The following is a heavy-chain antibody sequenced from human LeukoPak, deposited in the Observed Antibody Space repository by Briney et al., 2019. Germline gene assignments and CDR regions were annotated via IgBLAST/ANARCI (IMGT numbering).Heavy chain of an antibody. Sequence: GASVKVSCKASGGTFTSYAISWVRQAPGQGLEWMGRIIPILGIANYAQKCQGRVTITADKSTSTAYMELSSLRSEDTAVYYCARGKEDYDSSGYYYRHAFDIWGQGTMVTVSS. CDR1: GGTFTSYA. CDR3: ARGKEDYDSSGYYYRHAFDI. CDR2: IIPILGIA. J-gene: IGHJ3*02. D-gene: IGHD3-22*01. V-gene: IGHV1-69*04.